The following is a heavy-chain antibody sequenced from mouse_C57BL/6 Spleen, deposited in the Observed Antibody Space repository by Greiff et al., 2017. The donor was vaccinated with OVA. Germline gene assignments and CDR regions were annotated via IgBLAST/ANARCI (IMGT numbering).Heavy chain of an antibody. D-gene: IGHD2-3*01. CDR3: ASGGICDGYAWFAY. CDR2: IHPNSGST. J-gene: IGHJ3*01. V-gene: IGHV1-64*01. CDR1: GYTFTSYW. Sequence: QVQLQQPGAELVKPGASVKLSCKASGYTFTSYWMHWVKQRPGQGLEWIGMIHPNSGSTNYNEKFKSKATLTVDKSSSTAYMQLSSLTSEDSAVYYCASGGICDGYAWFAYWGQGTLVTVSA.